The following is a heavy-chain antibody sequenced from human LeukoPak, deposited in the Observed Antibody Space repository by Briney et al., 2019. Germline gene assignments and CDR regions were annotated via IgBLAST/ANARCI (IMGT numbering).Heavy chain of an antibody. J-gene: IGHJ4*02. CDR1: GFSFSTYS. D-gene: IGHD3-16*01. V-gene: IGHV3-48*01. Sequence: GGSLRLSCEASGFSFSTYSMNWVRQAPGKGLEWISYISQSSSIIFYADSVRGRFTISRDNAKTSLYLQMNSLRAEDTAVYYCAKESPGDLDYWGQGTLVTVSS. CDR2: ISQSSSII. CDR3: AKESPGDLDY.